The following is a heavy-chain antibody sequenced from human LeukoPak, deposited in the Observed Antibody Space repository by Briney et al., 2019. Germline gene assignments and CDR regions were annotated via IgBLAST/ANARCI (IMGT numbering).Heavy chain of an antibody. CDR3: AKARIGLYYYDSSGYYFDY. CDR2: IWYDGSNK. D-gene: IGHD3-22*01. Sequence: GGSLRLSCAASGFTFNNYGMHWVRQAPGKGLEWVAVIWYDGSNKYYADSVKGRFTISRDNSKNTLYLQMNSLRAEDTAVYYCAKARIGLYYYDSSGYYFDYWGQGTLVTVSS. V-gene: IGHV3-33*06. J-gene: IGHJ4*02. CDR1: GFTFNNYG.